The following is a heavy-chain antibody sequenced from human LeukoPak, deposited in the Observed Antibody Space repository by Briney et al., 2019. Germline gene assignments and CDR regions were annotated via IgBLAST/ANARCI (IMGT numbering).Heavy chain of an antibody. CDR2: IYGGGST. Sequence: GGSLRLSCAVSGFTVSSNYMSWVRQAPGKGLEWVSVIYGGGSTYYADSVKGRFTISRDNAKNSLYLQMNSLRAEDTAVYYCARGEVTMVRGAPLSGSPNWFDPWGQGTLVIVSS. V-gene: IGHV3-66*01. D-gene: IGHD3-10*01. J-gene: IGHJ5*02. CDR1: GFTVSSNY. CDR3: ARGEVTMVRGAPLSGSPNWFDP.